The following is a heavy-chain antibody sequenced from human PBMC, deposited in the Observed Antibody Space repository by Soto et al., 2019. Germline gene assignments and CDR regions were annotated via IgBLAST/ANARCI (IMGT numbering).Heavy chain of an antibody. CDR1: GGSISSGGYY. CDR2: IYYSGST. J-gene: IGHJ4*02. Sequence: SETLSLTCTVCGGSISSGGYYWSWIRQHPXKGLEWIGYIYYSGSTYYNPSLKSRVTISVDTSKNQFSLKLSSVTAADTAVYYCATSSRQYYYDSSGYYYVPPFDYWGQGTLVTVSS. D-gene: IGHD3-22*01. V-gene: IGHV4-31*03. CDR3: ATSSRQYYYDSSGYYYVPPFDY.